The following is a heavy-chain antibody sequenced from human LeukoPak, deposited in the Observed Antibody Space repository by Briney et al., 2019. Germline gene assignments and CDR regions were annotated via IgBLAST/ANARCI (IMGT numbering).Heavy chain of an antibody. D-gene: IGHD5-18*01. J-gene: IGHJ4*02. CDR2: IMWDGSQI. V-gene: IGHV3-7*01. CDR1: GFTFSNYW. CDR3: AALDTAKVTDAGY. Sequence: PGGSLRLSCAASGFTFSNYWVSWVRQAPGKGLEWVACIMWDGSQIYYVDSVEGRFTISRDNAKNSLFLQMNSLRAEDTAVYYCAALDTAKVTDAGYWGQGTLVTVSS.